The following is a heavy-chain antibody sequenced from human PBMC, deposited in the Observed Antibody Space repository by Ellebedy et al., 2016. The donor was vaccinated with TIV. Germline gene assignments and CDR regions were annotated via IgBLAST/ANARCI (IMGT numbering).Heavy chain of an antibody. D-gene: IGHD6-19*01. J-gene: IGHJ4*02. V-gene: IGHV1-18*04. CDR1: GYTFTSYG. CDR2: ISAYNGNT. Sequence: ASVKVSCKASGYTFTSYGISWVRQAPGQGFEWMGWISAYNGNTKYSQKFQGRVTITRDTSASTAYMELSSLRSEDTAVYYCASASGWSFDYWGQGTLVTVSS. CDR3: ASASGWSFDY.